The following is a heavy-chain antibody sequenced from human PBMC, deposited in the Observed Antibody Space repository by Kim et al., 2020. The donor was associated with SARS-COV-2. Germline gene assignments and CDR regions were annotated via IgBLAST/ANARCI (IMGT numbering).Heavy chain of an antibody. Sequence: GGSLRLSCAASGFTFRSYGMHWVRQAPGKGLEWVAVIWYDGSKKYYADSVKGRFTISRDNSKNTLSLQMNSLRAEDTAVYYCVRGYDHLSGDFDYWGQGTLVTVSS. CDR3: VRGYDHLSGDFDY. CDR2: IWYDGSKK. CDR1: GFTFRSYG. V-gene: IGHV3-33*01. J-gene: IGHJ4*02. D-gene: IGHD5-12*01.